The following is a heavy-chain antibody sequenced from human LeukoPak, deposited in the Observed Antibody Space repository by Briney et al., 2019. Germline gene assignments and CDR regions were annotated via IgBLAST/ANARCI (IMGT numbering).Heavy chain of an antibody. J-gene: IGHJ3*02. CDR1: GYSFTKYL. CDR3: ARQDLAVDI. Sequence: GESLKISCKGSGYSFTKYLIAWVRQMPGKGLEWMGIIYPGDSDTRYSPSFQGQVTISADKSISIVYLQWSSLKASDTAMYYCARQDLAVDIWGQGTMVTVSS. V-gene: IGHV5-51*01. CDR2: IYPGDSDT.